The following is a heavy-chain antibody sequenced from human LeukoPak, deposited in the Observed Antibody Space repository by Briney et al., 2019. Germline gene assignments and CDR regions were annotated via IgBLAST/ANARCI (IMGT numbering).Heavy chain of an antibody. Sequence: SETLSLTCAVYGGPFSGYYWSWIRQPPGKGLEWIGEINHSGSTNYNPSLKSRVTISVDTSKNQFSLKLSSVTAADTAVYYCARGPGVTMVRGVIYYGMDVWGQGTTVTVSS. D-gene: IGHD3-10*01. J-gene: IGHJ6*02. CDR3: ARGPGVTMVRGVIYYGMDV. V-gene: IGHV4-34*01. CDR1: GGPFSGYY. CDR2: INHSGST.